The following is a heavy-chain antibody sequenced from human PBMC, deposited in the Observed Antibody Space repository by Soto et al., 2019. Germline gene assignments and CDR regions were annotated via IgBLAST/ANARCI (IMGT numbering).Heavy chain of an antibody. Sequence: PGRSLRLSCAASGFNLGSYWMHWVRQAPGKGLVWVSRINDYGTTINYAESVEGRFTISRDDAKSEVYLQMNNLRAEDTAVYYCARGGLEPFDYWGQGALVTVSS. V-gene: IGHV3-74*01. D-gene: IGHD1-1*01. J-gene: IGHJ4*02. CDR1: GFNLGSYW. CDR2: INDYGTTI. CDR3: ARGGLEPFDY.